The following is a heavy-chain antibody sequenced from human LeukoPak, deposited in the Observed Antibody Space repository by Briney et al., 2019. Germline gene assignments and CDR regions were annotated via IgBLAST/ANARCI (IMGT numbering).Heavy chain of an antibody. J-gene: IGHJ6*02. CDR1: GYSFTSYW. CDR2: IYPGDSDT. D-gene: IGHD3-10*01. CDR3: ARRGSRRGDGMDV. Sequence: GESLKISCKGPGYSFTSYWIGWVRQMPGKGLEWMGIIYPGDSDTRYSPSFQGQVTISADKSISTAYLQWSSLKASDTAMYYCARRGSRRGDGMDVWGQGTTVTVSS. V-gene: IGHV5-51*01.